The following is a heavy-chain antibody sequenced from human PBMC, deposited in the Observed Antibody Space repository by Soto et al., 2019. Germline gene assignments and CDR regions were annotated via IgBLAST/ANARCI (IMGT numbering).Heavy chain of an antibody. CDR2: INNDGSST. CDR3: ARRRLLGSWLDP. D-gene: IGHD1-1*01. V-gene: IGHV3-74*01. CDR1: GFSFSSYW. J-gene: IGHJ5*02. Sequence: PGGSLRLSCAASGFSFSSYWMHWVRPAPGKGLVWVSGINNDGSSTRYADSVKGRVTISRDNAKNTLYLQMSSLRAEDTAVYYCARRRLLGSWLDPWGQGTLVTVSS.